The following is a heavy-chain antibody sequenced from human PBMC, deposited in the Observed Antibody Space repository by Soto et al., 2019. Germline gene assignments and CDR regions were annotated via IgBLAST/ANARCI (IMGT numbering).Heavy chain of an antibody. Sequence: SETLSLTCTVSGGSISSGGYYWICIRQHPGNGLEWIGYIYYSGSTYYNPSLKSRVTISVDTSKNQFSLKLSSVTAADTAVYYCARVGSGYSRFDYWGQGTLVTVYS. V-gene: IGHV4-31*03. CDR2: IYYSGST. D-gene: IGHD3-22*01. J-gene: IGHJ4*02. CDR3: ARVGSGYSRFDY. CDR1: GGSISSGGYY.